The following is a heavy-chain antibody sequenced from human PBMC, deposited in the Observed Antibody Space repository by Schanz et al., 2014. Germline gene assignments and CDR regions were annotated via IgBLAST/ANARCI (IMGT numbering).Heavy chain of an antibody. D-gene: IGHD3-10*01. J-gene: IGHJ4*02. CDR2: VFPNGIT. V-gene: IGHV4-61*02. Sequence: QVQLQESGPGLVKPSQTLSLTCTVSGGSISSATYYWSWVRQPAGKGLEWVGRVFPNGITNYNPSLKSRVTISVDTSKSQFSLKLSSVTAADTAVYYCARGGYGSGSYREFDYWGQGTLVTVSS. CDR3: ARGGYGSGSYREFDY. CDR1: GGSISSATYY.